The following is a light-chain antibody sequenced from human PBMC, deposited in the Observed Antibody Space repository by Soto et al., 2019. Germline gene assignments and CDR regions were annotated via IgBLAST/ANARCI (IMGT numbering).Light chain of an antibody. J-gene: IGLJ1*01. Sequence: QSVLTQPASVTGSPGQSITISCTGTSSDVGGYNYVSWYQQHPGKAPKLMIYDVRNRPSGVSNRFSGSKSVNTASLTISGPQAEAGADYYCSSYTPTSIYVFGPGTKATAL. CDR1: SSDVGGYNY. CDR3: SSYTPTSIYV. V-gene: IGLV2-14*03. CDR2: DVR.